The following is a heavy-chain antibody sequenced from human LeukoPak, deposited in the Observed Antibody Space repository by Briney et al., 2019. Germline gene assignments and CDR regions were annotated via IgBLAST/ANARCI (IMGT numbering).Heavy chain of an antibody. Sequence: PGGSLRLSCAASGFTLSHYYMGWIRQAPGKGLEWVSYISSSGNAIFNLDSVKGRFTISRDNAKNSLYLQMNSLRAEDTAVYYCARESRHSPDYWGQGTLVTVSS. CDR3: ARESRHSPDY. CDR1: GFTLSHYY. J-gene: IGHJ4*02. CDR2: ISSSGNAI. V-gene: IGHV3-11*04.